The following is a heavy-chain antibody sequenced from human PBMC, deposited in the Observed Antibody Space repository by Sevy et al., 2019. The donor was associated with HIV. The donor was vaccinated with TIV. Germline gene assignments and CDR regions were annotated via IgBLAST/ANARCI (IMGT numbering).Heavy chain of an antibody. CDR1: GFNFNIAA. D-gene: IGHD2-15*01. V-gene: IGHV3-73*01. CDR2: IRSRADSYET. J-gene: IGHJ5*02. CDR3: TRQGVIAELDL. Sequence: GGSLRLSCAASGFNFNIAAIHWVRQAPGRGLELVARIRSRADSYETEYSASVRGRFTISRDDSRTTAYLQMNSLKTEDTAVYSCTRQGVIAELDLWGQGTLVTVSS.